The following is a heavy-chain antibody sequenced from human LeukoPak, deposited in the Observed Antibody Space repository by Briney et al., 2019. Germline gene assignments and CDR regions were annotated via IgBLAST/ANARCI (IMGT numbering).Heavy chain of an antibody. CDR1: GYTFTRYD. CDR2: MNPNSGNT. J-gene: IGHJ6*02. CDR3: ARGYDTTNNYYYYGMDV. Sequence: ASVKGSCKASGYTFTRYDINWVRQATGQGLEWMGWMNPNSGNTGYAQKFQGRVTMTRNTSISTAYMELSSLRSEDTAVYYCARGYDTTNNYYYYGMDVWGQGTTVTVSS. V-gene: IGHV1-8*01. D-gene: IGHD3-9*01.